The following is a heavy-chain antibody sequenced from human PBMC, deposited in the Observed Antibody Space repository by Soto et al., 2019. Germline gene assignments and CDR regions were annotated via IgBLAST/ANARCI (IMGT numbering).Heavy chain of an antibody. D-gene: IGHD3-9*01. Sequence: SETLSLTCTVSGGSISSGDYYWSWIRQPPGKGLEWSGYIYYSGSTYYNPSLKSRVTISVDTSKNQFSLKLSSVTAADTAVYYCARAAPYYDILTGLRYYYYGMDVWGQGTTVTVSS. V-gene: IGHV4-30-4*01. CDR1: GGSISSGDYY. J-gene: IGHJ6*02. CDR2: IYYSGST. CDR3: ARAAPYYDILTGLRYYYYGMDV.